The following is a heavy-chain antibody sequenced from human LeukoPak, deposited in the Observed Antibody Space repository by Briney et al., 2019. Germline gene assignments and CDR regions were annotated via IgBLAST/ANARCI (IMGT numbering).Heavy chain of an antibody. J-gene: IGHJ4*02. CDR1: GYTFTNYT. CDR2: IIPIFGTA. CDR3: ARIGEMATIFDY. V-gene: IGHV1-69*13. Sequence: SVKVSCKASGYTFTNYTLNWVRQAPGQGLEWMGGIIPIFGTANYAQKFQGRVTITADESTSTAYMELSSLRSEDTAVYYCARIGEMATIFDYWGQGTLVTVSS. D-gene: IGHD5-24*01.